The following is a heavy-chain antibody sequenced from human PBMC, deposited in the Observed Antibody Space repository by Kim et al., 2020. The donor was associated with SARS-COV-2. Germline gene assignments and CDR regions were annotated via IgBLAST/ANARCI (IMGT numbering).Heavy chain of an antibody. J-gene: IGHJ5*02. CDR3: AKDGVTGYCSGGSCYSSNWFDP. CDR1: GFTFSSYA. D-gene: IGHD2-15*01. V-gene: IGHV3-23*01. CDR2: ISGSGGST. Sequence: GGSLRLSCAASGFTFSSYAMSWVRQAPGKGLEWVSAISGSGGSTYYADSVKGRFTISRDNSKNTLYLQMNSLRAEDTAVYYCAKDGVTGYCSGGSCYSSNWFDPWGQRTLVTVSS.